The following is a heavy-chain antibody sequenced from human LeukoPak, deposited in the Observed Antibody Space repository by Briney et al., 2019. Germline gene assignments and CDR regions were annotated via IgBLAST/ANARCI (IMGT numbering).Heavy chain of an antibody. CDR2: INQDGSEK. V-gene: IGHV3-7*01. CDR3: ARDLPATPHENDY. Sequence: GGSLRLSCAASGFTFSSYWMSWVRQAPGKGLEWVANINQDGSEKYYVDSVKGRFTISRDNAKNSLYLQMNSLRAEDTAAYYCARDLPATPHENDYRGQGTLVTVSS. D-gene: IGHD2-2*01. CDR1: GFTFSSYW. J-gene: IGHJ4*02.